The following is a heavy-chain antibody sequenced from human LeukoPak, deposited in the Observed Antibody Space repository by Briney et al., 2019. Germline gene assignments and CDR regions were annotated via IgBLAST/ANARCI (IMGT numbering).Heavy chain of an antibody. Sequence: ASETLSLTCTVSGYSISSGYYWGWIRQPPGKGLEWIGEIYHSGSTNYNPSLKSRVTISVDKSKNQFSLKLSSVTAADTAVYYCARYTIFGVVNWFDPWGQGTLVTVSS. D-gene: IGHD3-3*01. CDR2: IYHSGST. J-gene: IGHJ5*02. CDR1: GYSISSGYY. CDR3: ARYTIFGVVNWFDP. V-gene: IGHV4-38-2*02.